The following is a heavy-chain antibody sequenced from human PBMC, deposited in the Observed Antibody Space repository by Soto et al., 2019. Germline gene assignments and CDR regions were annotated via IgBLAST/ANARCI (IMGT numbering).Heavy chain of an antibody. CDR2: IIPIFGTA. D-gene: IGHD4-17*01. CDR3: ARAKGYGDYVTPNPLDY. V-gene: IGHV1-69*01. J-gene: IGHJ4*02. CDR1: GGTLSSYA. Sequence: QVQLVQSGAEVKKPGSSVKVSCKASGGTLSSYAISWVRQAPGQGLEWMGGIIPIFGTANYAQKFQGRVTITAEESTSTAYMELSSLRSEDTAVYYCARAKGYGDYVTPNPLDYWGQGTLVTVSS.